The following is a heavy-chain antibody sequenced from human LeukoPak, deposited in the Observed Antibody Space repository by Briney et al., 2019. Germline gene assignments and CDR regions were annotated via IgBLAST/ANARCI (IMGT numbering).Heavy chain of an antibody. J-gene: IGHJ6*04. D-gene: IGHD6-19*01. CDR3: ARGLISQWRGICAMDV. CDR1: GGSFSGYY. CDR2: INHSGST. V-gene: IGHV4-34*01. Sequence: SETLSLTCAVYGGSFSGYYWSWIRQPPGKGLEWIGEINHSGSTNYNPSLKSRVTISVDTSKNQFSLKLSSVTAADTAVYYCARGLISQWRGICAMDVWGKGTTVTVSS.